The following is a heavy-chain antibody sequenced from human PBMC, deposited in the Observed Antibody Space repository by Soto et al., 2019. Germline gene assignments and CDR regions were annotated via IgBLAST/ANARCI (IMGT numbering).Heavy chain of an antibody. CDR1: GFTFSDYY. D-gene: IGHD5-18*01. J-gene: IGHJ6*02. CDR3: ARLRKYSMDV. CDR2: ISNRGTTI. V-gene: IGHV3-11*01. Sequence: QVQLVESGGGLVKPGESLRLSCAASGFTFSDYYMNWIRQAPGKGQEWISYISNRGTTIYYADSVKGRFSISRDNAKNSLFLQMDSLRAEDTAVYYCARLRKYSMDVWGQGTTVTVS.